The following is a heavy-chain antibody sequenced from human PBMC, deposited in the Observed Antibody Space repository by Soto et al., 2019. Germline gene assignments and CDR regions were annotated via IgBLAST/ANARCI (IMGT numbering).Heavy chain of an antibody. CDR1: GVSSISGDYY. J-gene: IGHJ5*02. Sequence: ASETLSLTCTVSGVSSISGDYYWSWIRQPPGKGLEWIGYIYYSGSTYYNPSLKSRVTISVDTSKNQFSLKLSSVTAANTAVYYCARDRWIYCSGGSCNEFNWFDPWGQGTLVTVSS. CDR2: IYYSGST. D-gene: IGHD2-15*01. CDR3: ARDRWIYCSGGSCNEFNWFDP. V-gene: IGHV4-30-4*01.